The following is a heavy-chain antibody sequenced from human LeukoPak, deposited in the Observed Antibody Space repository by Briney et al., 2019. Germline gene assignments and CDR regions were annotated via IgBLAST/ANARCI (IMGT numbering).Heavy chain of an antibody. V-gene: IGHV3-23*01. D-gene: IGHD3-22*01. J-gene: IGHJ3*02. CDR1: GFTFSSYA. CDR2: ISGSGGST. CDR3: AKDKWFSDAFDI. Sequence: GGSLRLSCAASGFTFSSYAVSWVRQAPGKGLEWVSAISGSGGSTYYADSVKGRFTISRDNSKNTLYLQMNSLRAEDTAVYYCAKDKWFSDAFDIWGQGTMVTVSS.